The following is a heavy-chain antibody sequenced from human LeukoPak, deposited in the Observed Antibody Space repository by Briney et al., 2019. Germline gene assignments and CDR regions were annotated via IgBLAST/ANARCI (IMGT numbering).Heavy chain of an antibody. V-gene: IGHV4-30-4*01. J-gene: IGHJ4*02. CDR1: GGSISSGDYY. Sequence: PSETPSLTCTVSGGSISSGDYYWSWIRQPPGKGLEWIGYIYYSGSTYYNPSLKSRVTISVDTSKNQFSLKLSSVTAADTAVYYCARDGQDYYLDYWGQGTLVTVSS. D-gene: IGHD3-10*01. CDR3: ARDGQDYYLDY. CDR2: IYYSGST.